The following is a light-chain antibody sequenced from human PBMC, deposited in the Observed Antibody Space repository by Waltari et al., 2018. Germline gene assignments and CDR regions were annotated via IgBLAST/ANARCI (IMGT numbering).Light chain of an antibody. CDR2: GNS. V-gene: IGLV1-40*01. Sequence: QSVLTQPPSVSGAPGQRVTIPCTGSSSNIGAGHDVHWYQQLPGTAPKLLIYGNSNRPSGVPDRFSGSKSGTSASLAITGLQAEDEADYYCQSYDSSLSALFGGGTKLTVL. J-gene: IGLJ2*01. CDR3: QSYDSSLSAL. CDR1: SSNIGAGHD.